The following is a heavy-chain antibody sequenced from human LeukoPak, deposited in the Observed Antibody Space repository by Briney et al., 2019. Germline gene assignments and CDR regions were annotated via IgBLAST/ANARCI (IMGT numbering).Heavy chain of an antibody. CDR1: GYTFTGYY. D-gene: IGHD3-10*01. CDR2: INPNSGGT. CDR3: ARAYYGSGSYYNDAFDI. Sequence: ASVKVSCKASGYTFTGYYMHWVRQAPGQGLEWMGWINPNSGGTNYAQKFQGRVTMTRDTSISTAYMELSRLRSDDTAVYYCARAYYGSGSYYNDAFDIWGQGTMVTVSS. V-gene: IGHV1-2*02. J-gene: IGHJ3*02.